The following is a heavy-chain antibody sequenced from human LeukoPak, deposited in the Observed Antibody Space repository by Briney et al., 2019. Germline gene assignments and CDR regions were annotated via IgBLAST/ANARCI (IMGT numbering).Heavy chain of an antibody. D-gene: IGHD3-22*01. CDR2: INPNIGGT. V-gene: IGHV1-2*02. CDR3: ARAGIWDYSDSSGYHNAAFDI. J-gene: IGHJ3*02. Sequence: ASVKVSCKVSGYTLTELSMHWVRQAPGQGLEWMGWINPNIGGTNYAQKFQGRVTMTRDTSISTAYMELSRLRSDDTAVYYCARAGIWDYSDSSGYHNAAFDIWGQGTMVTVSS. CDR1: GYTLTELS.